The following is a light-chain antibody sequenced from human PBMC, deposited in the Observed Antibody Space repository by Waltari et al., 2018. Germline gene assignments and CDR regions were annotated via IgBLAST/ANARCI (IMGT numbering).Light chain of an antibody. CDR1: QSISSF. Sequence: DIQMTQSPSSLSASVGYRVTITCRASQSISSFLNWYQLKPGKAPKLLIYTASTLQSGVPSRFSGSGSGTDFTLTISSLQPEDFGMYYCQQSSSLPFTFGPGTKVDIK. CDR3: QQSSSLPFT. V-gene: IGKV1-39*01. J-gene: IGKJ3*01. CDR2: TAS.